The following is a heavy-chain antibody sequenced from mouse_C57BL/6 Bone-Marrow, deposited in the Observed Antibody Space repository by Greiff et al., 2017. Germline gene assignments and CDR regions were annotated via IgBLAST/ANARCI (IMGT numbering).Heavy chain of an antibody. V-gene: IGHV1-9*01. CDR2: ILPGSGST. J-gene: IGHJ4*01. Sequence: LMEPGASVKLSCKATGYTFTGYWIEWVKQRPGHGLEWIGEILPGSGSTNYNEKFKGKATFTADTSSNTAYMQLSSLTTEDSAIYYCARWGIYYGSSYAMDYWGQGTSVTVSS. CDR1: GYTFTGYW. D-gene: IGHD1-1*01. CDR3: ARWGIYYGSSYAMDY.